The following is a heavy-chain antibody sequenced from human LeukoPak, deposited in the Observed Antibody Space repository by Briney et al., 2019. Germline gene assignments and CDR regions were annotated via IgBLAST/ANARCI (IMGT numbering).Heavy chain of an antibody. CDR1: GFTFTAYW. Sequence: GGSLRLSCAAYGFTFTAYWMTWVRQAPGKGLEWVASINQDGGEIHYVDSVKGRFTISRDNAKNSLYLQMNSLTAEDTAVHYCVRAHHPGGWFDPWGQGTLVTVSS. V-gene: IGHV3-7*04. D-gene: IGHD3-10*01. J-gene: IGHJ5*02. CDR2: INQDGGEI. CDR3: VRAHHPGGWFDP.